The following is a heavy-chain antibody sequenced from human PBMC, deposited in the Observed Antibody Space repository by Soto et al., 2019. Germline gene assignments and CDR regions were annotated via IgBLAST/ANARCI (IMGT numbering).Heavy chain of an antibody. CDR3: ARGYSSSWYPSQYFDY. Sequence: SETLSLTCTVSGGSVSSGSYYWSWIRQPPGKGLEWIGYIYYSGSTNYNPSLKSRVTISVDTSKNQFSLKLSSVTAADTAVYYCARGYSSSWYPSQYFDYWGQGTLVTVSS. CDR1: GGSVSSGSYY. V-gene: IGHV4-61*01. J-gene: IGHJ4*02. CDR2: IYYSGST. D-gene: IGHD6-13*01.